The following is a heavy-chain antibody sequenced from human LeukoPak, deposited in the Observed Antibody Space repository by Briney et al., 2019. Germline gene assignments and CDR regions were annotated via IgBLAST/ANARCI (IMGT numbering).Heavy chain of an antibody. V-gene: IGHV3-66*04. Sequence: PGGSLRLSCAASGFTVSSNYMSWVRQAPGKGLEWVSVIYSSGSTYYADSVKGRFTISRDNSQNTLYLQMNSLRAEDTAVYYCARRLTRIDDYWGQGTLVTVSS. D-gene: IGHD2-15*01. CDR1: GFTVSSNY. J-gene: IGHJ4*02. CDR3: ARRLTRIDDY. CDR2: IYSSGST.